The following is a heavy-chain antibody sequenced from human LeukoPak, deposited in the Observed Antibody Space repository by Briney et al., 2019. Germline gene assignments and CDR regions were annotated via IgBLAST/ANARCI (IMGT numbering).Heavy chain of an antibody. CDR3: AREGVYDFWSGYYDY. CDR2: ISWNSGDV. V-gene: IGHV3-9*01. D-gene: IGHD3-3*01. J-gene: IGHJ4*02. Sequence: GGSLRPSCAASGFTFDDFALHWVRQAPGKGLEWVSGISWNSGDVGYADSVKGRFTISRDNAKNSLYLQMNSLRAEDTAVYYCAREGVYDFWSGYYDYWGQGTLVTVSS. CDR1: GFTFDDFA.